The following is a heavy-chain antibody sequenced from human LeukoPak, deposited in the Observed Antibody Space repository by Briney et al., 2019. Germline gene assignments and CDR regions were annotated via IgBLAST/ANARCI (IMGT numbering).Heavy chain of an antibody. CDR3: ARVNMVRGDY. CDR1: GFIFSTYS. D-gene: IGHD3-10*01. CDR2: ISSGSSTI. J-gene: IGHJ4*02. Sequence: PGGSLRLSCEASGFIFSTYSMHWVRQAPGKGLEWISFISSGSSTIYDADSVKGRFTISRDNAKNSLSPQMNSLRAEDTAVYYCARVNMVRGDYWGQGTLVTVSS. V-gene: IGHV3-48*01.